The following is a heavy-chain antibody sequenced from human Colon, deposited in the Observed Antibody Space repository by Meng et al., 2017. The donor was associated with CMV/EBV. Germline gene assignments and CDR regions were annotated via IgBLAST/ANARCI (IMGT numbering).Heavy chain of an antibody. J-gene: IGHJ4*02. Sequence: GGSLRLSCAASGFTFSSYAMHWVRQAPGKGLEWVAVISYDGSNKYYADSVKGRFTISRDNSKNTLYLQMNSLRAEDTAVYYCASDQDSSGYCGYWGQGTLVTVSS. CDR2: ISYDGSNK. V-gene: IGHV3-30-3*01. CDR1: GFTFSSYA. CDR3: ASDQDSSGYCGY. D-gene: IGHD3-22*01.